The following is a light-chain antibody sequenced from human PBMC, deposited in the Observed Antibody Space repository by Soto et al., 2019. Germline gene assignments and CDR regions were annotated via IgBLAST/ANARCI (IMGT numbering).Light chain of an antibody. J-gene: IGKJ5*01. CDR3: QKYNTAPLT. Sequence: DIQMTQSPSSRSPSVGDRVTIPSRAGQDISVFLAGYQQKPGKVPKLLIYAASTLQSGVPSRFSGSGSGTDFTLTISSLQPEDVATYYCQKYNTAPLTFGQGTRLEIK. CDR2: AAS. CDR1: QDISVF. V-gene: IGKV1-27*01.